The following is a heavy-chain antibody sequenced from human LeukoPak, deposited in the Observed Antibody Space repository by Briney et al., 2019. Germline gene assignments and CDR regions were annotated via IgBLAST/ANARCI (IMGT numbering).Heavy chain of an antibody. CDR1: GFTFGSYA. CDR3: AKALVVAVDASRAFDN. D-gene: IGHD2-15*01. J-gene: IGHJ4*02. CDR2: ISGRAAST. V-gene: IGHV3-23*01. Sequence: GGTLRLSCAASGFTFGSYAMTWVRQAPGKGLEWVSGISGRAASTYYANSVKGRFTISRDNSKNMLYLHMNSLRGEDTAIYYCAKALVVAVDASRAFDNWGQGTLVTVSS.